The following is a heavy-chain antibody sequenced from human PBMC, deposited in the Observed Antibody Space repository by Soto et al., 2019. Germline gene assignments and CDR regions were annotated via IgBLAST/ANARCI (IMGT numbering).Heavy chain of an antibody. Sequence: EVQLLESGGVLVQPGGSLRLSCAGSGFTFSSYAMNWVRQAPGKGLEWVSAISGSGGSTYYADSVRGRFTISRDNSKNTLYLKMNSLRAEDTAVYYCAKEPRHYYDSSVSNSFFDFWGQGTLVTVSS. CDR2: ISGSGGST. CDR3: AKEPRHYYDSSVSNSFFDF. CDR1: GFTFSSYA. D-gene: IGHD3-22*01. V-gene: IGHV3-23*01. J-gene: IGHJ4*02.